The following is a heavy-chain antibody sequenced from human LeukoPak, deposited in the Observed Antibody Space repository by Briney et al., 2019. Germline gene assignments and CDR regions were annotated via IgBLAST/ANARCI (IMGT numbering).Heavy chain of an antibody. Sequence: GGSLRLSCVASGFTFSTYGMSWVRQAPGKGLEWVSAISGSGGSTYYADSVKGRFTISRDNSKNTLYLQMNSLRAEDTAVYYCARGTHKWELANRFDFWGQGTLVTVSS. CDR3: ARGTHKWELANRFDF. CDR2: ISGSGGST. J-gene: IGHJ4*02. D-gene: IGHD1-26*01. CDR1: GFTFSTYG. V-gene: IGHV3-23*01.